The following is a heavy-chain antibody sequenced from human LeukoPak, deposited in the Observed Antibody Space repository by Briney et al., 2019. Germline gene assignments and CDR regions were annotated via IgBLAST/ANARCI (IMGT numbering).Heavy chain of an antibody. Sequence: PGGSLRLSCAASGFTFSTYTIHWVRQAPGKGLEWVAVISYDGSNKYYADSVKGRFTISRDNSRNTLYLQMNSLRPEDTAVYYCARGEYYYGSGSSVVGYWGQGTLVTVSS. J-gene: IGHJ4*02. CDR2: ISYDGSNK. CDR3: ARGEYYYGSGSSVVGY. D-gene: IGHD3-10*01. V-gene: IGHV3-30-3*01. CDR1: GFTFSTYT.